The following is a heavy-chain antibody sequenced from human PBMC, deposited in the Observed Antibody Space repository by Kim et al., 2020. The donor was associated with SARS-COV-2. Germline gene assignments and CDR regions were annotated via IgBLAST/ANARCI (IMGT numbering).Heavy chain of an antibody. CDR1: GGSISSYY. J-gene: IGHJ2*01. CDR3: ARGLPGYWYFDL. V-gene: IGHV4-59*13. CDR2: IYYSGST. Sequence: SETLSLTCTVSGGSISSYYWSWIRQPPGKGLEWIGYIYYSGSTNYNPSLKSRVTISVDTSKNQFSLKLSSVTAADTAVYYCARGLPGYWYFDLWGRGTLVTVSS.